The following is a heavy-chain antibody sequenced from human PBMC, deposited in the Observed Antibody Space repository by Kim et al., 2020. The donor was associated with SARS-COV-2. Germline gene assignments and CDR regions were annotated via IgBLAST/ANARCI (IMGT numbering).Heavy chain of an antibody. D-gene: IGHD6-19*01. J-gene: IGHJ3*02. V-gene: IGHV3-72*01. CDR1: RFSLSDHY. Sequence: GGSLRLSCVTSRFSLSDHYIDWVRQGPGNGLEWVGRSGNKASSHATEYAASVRDRFIISRDDSRNSLYLQMNSLKTEDTAVYFCCRGYSGGPIYAFDIWGQGTGVTVSS. CDR2: SGNKASSHAT. CDR3: CRGYSGGPIYAFDI.